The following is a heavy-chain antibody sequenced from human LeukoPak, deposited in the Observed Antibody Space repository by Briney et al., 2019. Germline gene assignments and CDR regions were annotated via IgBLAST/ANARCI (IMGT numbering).Heavy chain of an antibody. CDR2: IKFENGET. V-gene: IGHV1-2*02. CDR3: ARDSVVAAPYPAFDI. Sequence: ASVKVSCKASGYTVTDHALHWVRQAPGHGLEWLGWIKFENGETSYGWKFRGRVTMTRDTSVTTVYMELSRLRSDDTAVYYCARDSVVAAPYPAFDIWGQGTMVTVSS. D-gene: IGHD2-15*01. J-gene: IGHJ3*02. CDR1: GYTVTDHA.